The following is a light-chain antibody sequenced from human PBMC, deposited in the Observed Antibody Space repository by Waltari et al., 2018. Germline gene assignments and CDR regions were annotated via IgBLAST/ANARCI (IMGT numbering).Light chain of an antibody. CDR3: QQYGSSRWT. J-gene: IGKJ1*01. CDR2: ATS. CDR1: QSVSYNF. Sequence: VLTQSPGTLSLSPGERATRSCRASQSVSYNFLAWYQQKLGQAPRLLIYATSSRAAGVPDRFIGSGSGTDFNLTISRLAPEDFALYYCQQYGSSRWTFGQGTRVEIK. V-gene: IGKV3-20*01.